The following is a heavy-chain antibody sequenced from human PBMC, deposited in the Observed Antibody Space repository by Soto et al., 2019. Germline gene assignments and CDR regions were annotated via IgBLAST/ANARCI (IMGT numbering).Heavy chain of an antibody. Sequence: SETLSLTCAVYGGSFSGYYWSWIRQPPGKGLEWIGEINHSGSTNYNPSLKSRVTISVDTSKNQFSLKLTSVTAADTAVYYCARGDVNYYDSSGIFDYWGQGTLVTVSS. CDR3: ARGDVNYYDSSGIFDY. CDR1: GGSFSGYY. CDR2: INHSGST. V-gene: IGHV4-34*01. D-gene: IGHD3-22*01. J-gene: IGHJ4*02.